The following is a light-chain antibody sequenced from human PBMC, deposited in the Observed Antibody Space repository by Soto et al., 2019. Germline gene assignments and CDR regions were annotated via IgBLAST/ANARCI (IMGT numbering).Light chain of an antibody. Sequence: QSALTQPPSASGSPGQSVTISCTGTSSDVGGYNYVSWYQQHPGKAPKLIIYEVSKRPSGVPDRFSGSKSGSTASLTVSGLQAEDEADYYCTSFTSRHTYVFGTGTKVTVL. CDR3: TSFTSRHTYV. J-gene: IGLJ1*01. CDR1: SSDVGGYNY. CDR2: EVS. V-gene: IGLV2-8*01.